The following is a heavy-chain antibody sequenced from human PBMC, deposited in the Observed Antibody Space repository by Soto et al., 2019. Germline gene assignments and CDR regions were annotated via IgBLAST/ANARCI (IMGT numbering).Heavy chain of an antibody. J-gene: IGHJ4*02. D-gene: IGHD4-17*01. CDR3: AREGSYGDYDY. V-gene: IGHV4-30-4*01. CDR1: GGSISSGDYY. Sequence: KASETLSLTCTVSGGSISSGDYYWSWIRQPPGKGLEWIGYIYYSGSTYYNPSLKSRVTISVDTSKNQFSLKLSSVTAADTAVYYCAREGSYGDYDYWGQGTLVTVSS. CDR2: IYYSGST.